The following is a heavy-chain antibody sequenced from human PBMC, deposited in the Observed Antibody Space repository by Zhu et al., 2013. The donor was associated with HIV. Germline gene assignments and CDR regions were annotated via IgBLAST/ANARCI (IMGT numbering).Heavy chain of an antibody. Sequence: QVQLQESGPGLVKPSETLSLTCTVSGYSISSGYYWSWIRQPPGKGLEWIGEINHSGSTNYNPSLKSRVTISVDTSKNQFSLKLSSVTAADTAVYYCARVPRRRQLPDYWGQGTLVTVSS. CDR2: INHSGST. D-gene: IGHD1-26*01. V-gene: IGHV4-38-2*02. CDR1: GYSISSGYY. CDR3: ARVPRRRQLPDY. J-gene: IGHJ4*02.